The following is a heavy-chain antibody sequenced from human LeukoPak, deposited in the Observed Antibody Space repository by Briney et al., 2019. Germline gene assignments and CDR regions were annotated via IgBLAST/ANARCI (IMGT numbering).Heavy chain of an antibody. CDR1: GFTFSTYT. CDR2: ITSSSSTI. D-gene: IGHD3-22*01. V-gene: IGHV3-48*01. Sequence: PGGSLRLSCAASGFTFSTYTMNWVRQAPGKGLEWLSYITSSSSTIYYADSVKGRFTISRDNAKNSLYLQMNSLRAEDTAVYYCARYDSSGYMAPSLDYWGQGTLVTVSS. CDR3: ARYDSSGYMAPSLDY. J-gene: IGHJ4*02.